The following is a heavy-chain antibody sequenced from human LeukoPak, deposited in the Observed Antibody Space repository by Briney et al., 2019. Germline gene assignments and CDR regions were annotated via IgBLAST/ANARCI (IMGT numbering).Heavy chain of an antibody. J-gene: IGHJ4*02. CDR1: GGSFSGYY. Sequence: SETLSLTCAVYGGSFSGYYWSWIRQPPGKGLEWIGEINHSGSTNYNPSLKSRVTISVDTSKNQFSLKLSSVTAADTAVYYCALGSYSSPVHWGLGTLVTVSS. CDR2: INHSGST. D-gene: IGHD1-26*01. V-gene: IGHV4-34*01. CDR3: ALGSYSSPVH.